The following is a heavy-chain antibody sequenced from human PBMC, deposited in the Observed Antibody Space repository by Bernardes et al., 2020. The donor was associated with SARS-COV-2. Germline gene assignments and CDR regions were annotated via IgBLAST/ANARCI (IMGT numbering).Heavy chain of an antibody. CDR1: VFTFSSYS. CDR3: ARDPPPDIVVVPAAILRSKKKFDP. Sequence: GGSLRLSCAASVFTFSSYSMNWVRQAPGKGLEWVSYISSSSSTIYYADSVKGRFTISRDNAKYSLSLQMNSLRAEDTAVYYCARDPPPDIVVVPAAILRSKKKFDPWGQGNLVTVSS. J-gene: IGHJ5*02. D-gene: IGHD2-2*02. CDR2: ISSSSSTI. V-gene: IGHV3-48*04.